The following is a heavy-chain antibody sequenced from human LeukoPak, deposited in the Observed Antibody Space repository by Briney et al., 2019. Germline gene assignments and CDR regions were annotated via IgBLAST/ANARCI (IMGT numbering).Heavy chain of an antibody. CDR1: GFTFSDYY. CDR3: AREPYDILTGTFDY. J-gene: IGHJ4*02. Sequence: GGSLRLSCAVSGFTFSDYYMSWIRQAPGKGLEWVSYISSGGSTISHADSVKGRFTISRDNAENSLYLQMNSLRAEDTAVYYCAREPYDILTGTFDYWGQGTLVTVSS. CDR2: ISSGGSTI. D-gene: IGHD3-9*01. V-gene: IGHV3-11*01.